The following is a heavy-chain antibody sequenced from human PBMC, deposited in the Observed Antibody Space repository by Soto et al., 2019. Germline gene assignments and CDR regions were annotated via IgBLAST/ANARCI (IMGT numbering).Heavy chain of an antibody. Sequence: GGSLRLPCAASGFTFGTTDMRRVRQAPGEGLEWVTTIDGSGGITYYGDSVKGRFTISRDNSRNTVYLQMNSLRGDDTALYYCVKNSGWFNTWGQGALVTVSS. V-gene: IGHV3-23*01. CDR2: IDGSGGIT. J-gene: IGHJ5*02. CDR3: VKNSGWFNT. CDR1: GFTFGTTD. D-gene: IGHD3-10*01.